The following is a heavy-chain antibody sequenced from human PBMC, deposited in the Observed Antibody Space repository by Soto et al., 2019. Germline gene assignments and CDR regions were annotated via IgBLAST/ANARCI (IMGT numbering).Heavy chain of an antibody. D-gene: IGHD4-4*01. J-gene: IGHJ4*02. CDR3: ARHPRDDYNYGGSGIFDY. V-gene: IGHV4-39*01. CDR1: GGSISSRSYW. Sequence: QLQLQESGPGLVKPSETLSLTCTVSGGSISSRSYWWAWIRQPPGKGLEWIGDIFYSGSTYYNPSLNSRVAISVDTSKNQFSLKLNSVTAADTAVYYCARHPRDDYNYGGSGIFDYWGQGTPVTVSS. CDR2: IFYSGST.